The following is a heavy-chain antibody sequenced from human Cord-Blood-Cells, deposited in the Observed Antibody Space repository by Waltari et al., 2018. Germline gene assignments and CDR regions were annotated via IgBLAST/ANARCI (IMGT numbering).Heavy chain of an antibody. D-gene: IGHD2-15*01. CDR1: GYTFTSTD. CDR3: ASRHCIGGSCEPYYYYGMDV. Sequence: QVQLVQSGAEVKKTGASVKVSCTALGYTFTSTDIKWVRQATGQGLEGRGWINPNSGNTGYAQKFQGRVTMTRNTCISTSYMALSSLRSEDTAVYYCASRHCIGGSCEPYYYYGMDVWGQGTTVTVSS. V-gene: IGHV1-8*01. J-gene: IGHJ6*02. CDR2: INPNSGNT.